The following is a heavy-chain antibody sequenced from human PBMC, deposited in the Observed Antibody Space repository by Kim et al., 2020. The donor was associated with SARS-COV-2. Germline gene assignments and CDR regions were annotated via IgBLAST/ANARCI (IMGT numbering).Heavy chain of an antibody. Sequence: GGSLRLSCAASGFTFSSYGMHWVRQAPGKGLEWVAVISYDGSNKYYADSVKGRFTISRDNSKNALYLQMNSLRAEDTAVYYCACDYYYGSGPFDYWGQGTLVTVSS. J-gene: IGHJ4*02. CDR3: ACDYYYGSGPFDY. CDR1: GFTFSSYG. D-gene: IGHD3-10*01. V-gene: IGHV3-30*03. CDR2: ISYDGSNK.